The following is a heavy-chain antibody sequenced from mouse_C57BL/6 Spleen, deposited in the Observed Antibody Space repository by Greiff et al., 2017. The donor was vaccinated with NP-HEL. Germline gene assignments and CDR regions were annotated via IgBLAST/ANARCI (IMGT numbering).Heavy chain of an antibody. Sequence: VQLKESGPGLVKPSQSLSLTCSVTGYSITSGYYWNWIRQFPGNKLEWMGYISYDGSNNYNPSLKNRISITRDTSKNQFFLKLNSVTTEDTATYYCARGSITNFDYWGQGTTLTVSS. J-gene: IGHJ2*01. CDR3: ARGSITNFDY. D-gene: IGHD1-1*01. CDR2: ISYDGSN. V-gene: IGHV3-6*01. CDR1: GYSITSGYY.